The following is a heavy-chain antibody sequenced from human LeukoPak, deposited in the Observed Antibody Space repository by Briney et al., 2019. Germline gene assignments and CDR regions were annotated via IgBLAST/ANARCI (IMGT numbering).Heavy chain of an antibody. CDR2: IYYSGST. V-gene: IGHV4-59*01. J-gene: IGHJ6*02. Sequence: SLTXXXSGGSITSYWSWIRQPPGKGLEWIGYIYYSGSTNYNPPLKSRVTMSIDTSKNQFSLKLSSVTAADTAVYYCARDFRGNYGSRGMDVWGQGTTVTVSS. CDR3: ARDFRGNYGSRGMDV. D-gene: IGHD5-24*01. CDR1: GGSITSY.